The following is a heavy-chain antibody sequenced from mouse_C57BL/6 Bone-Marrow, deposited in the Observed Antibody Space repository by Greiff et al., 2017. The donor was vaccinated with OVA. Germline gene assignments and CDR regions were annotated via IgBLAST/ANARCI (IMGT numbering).Heavy chain of an antibody. CDR2: IYPGSGST. Sequence: QVHVKQSGAELVKPGASVKMSCKASGYTFTSYWITWVKQRPGQGLEWIGDIYPGSGSTNYNEKFKSKATLTVDTSSSTAYMQLSSLTSEDSAVYYCARSRPPYAMDYWGQGTSVTVSS. CDR3: ARSRPPYAMDY. V-gene: IGHV1-55*01. CDR1: GYTFTSYW. D-gene: IGHD1-1*01. J-gene: IGHJ4*01.